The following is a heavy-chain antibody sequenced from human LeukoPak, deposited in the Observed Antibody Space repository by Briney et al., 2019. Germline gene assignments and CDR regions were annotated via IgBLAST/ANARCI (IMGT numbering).Heavy chain of an antibody. J-gene: IGHJ3*02. D-gene: IGHD3-22*01. CDR2: IVVGSGNT. Sequence: SVKVSCKASGFTFTSSAMQWVRQARGQRLEWIGWIVVGSGNTNYAQKFQERVTITRDMSTSTAYMELRSLRSDDTAVYYCAGANYYDSSGYSVLEAFDIWGQGTMVTVSS. CDR3: AGANYYDSSGYSVLEAFDI. V-gene: IGHV1-58*02. CDR1: GFTFTSSA.